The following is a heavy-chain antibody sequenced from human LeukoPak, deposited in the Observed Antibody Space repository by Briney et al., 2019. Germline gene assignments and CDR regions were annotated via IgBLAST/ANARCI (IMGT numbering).Heavy chain of an antibody. CDR1: EFTFNNAW. CDR3: TTAYDSSGPSGDY. V-gene: IGHV3-15*01. J-gene: IGHJ4*02. D-gene: IGHD3-22*01. CDR2: IKSKTDAGTT. Sequence: PGGSLRLSCVISEFTFNNAWMSWVRQAPGKGPEWVGRIKSKTDAGTTDYAAPVKGRFTISRDDSKNTLYLQMNSLKTEDTAVYYCTTAYDSSGPSGDYWGQGTLVTVSS.